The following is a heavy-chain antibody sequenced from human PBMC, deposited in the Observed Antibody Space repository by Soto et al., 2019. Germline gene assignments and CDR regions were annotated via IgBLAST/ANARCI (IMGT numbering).Heavy chain of an antibody. CDR3: VRRHVSATGIDWFDP. V-gene: IGHV1-3*01. Sequence: GASVKVSFKASGYTFTIYGIHWVRQAPGQRLEWMGWINAANGDTKYSPKFQGRVTITRNTSASTAYMELSSLRSEDTAVYYCVRRHVSATGIDWFDPWGQGTLVTVSS. CDR1: GYTFTIYG. J-gene: IGHJ5*02. D-gene: IGHD6-13*01. CDR2: INAANGDT.